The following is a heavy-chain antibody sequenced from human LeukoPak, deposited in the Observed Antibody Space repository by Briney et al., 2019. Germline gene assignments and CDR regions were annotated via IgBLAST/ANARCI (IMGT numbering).Heavy chain of an antibody. Sequence: PGGSLRLSCAASGFTFSSYAMSWVRQAPGKGLEWVSAISGSGGSTFYADSVKGRFTISRDNSKNALYLQMNSLRAEDTAVYYCAKDCGTSCYSWFDPWGQGTLVTVSS. CDR1: GFTFSSYA. V-gene: IGHV3-23*01. CDR2: ISGSGGST. J-gene: IGHJ5*02. CDR3: AKDCGTSCYSWFDP. D-gene: IGHD2-2*02.